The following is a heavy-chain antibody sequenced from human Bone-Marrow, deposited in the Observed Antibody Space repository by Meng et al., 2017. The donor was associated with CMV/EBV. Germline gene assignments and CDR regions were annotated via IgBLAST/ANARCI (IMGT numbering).Heavy chain of an antibody. V-gene: IGHV3-30*04. Sequence: GESLKISCAASGFTFSSYAMHWVRQAPGKGLEWVAVISYDGSNKYYADSVKGRFTISRDNSKNTLYLQMNSLRAEDTAVYYCARDGYCSSTSCYYYYGMDVWGQGTTVTGSS. J-gene: IGHJ6*02. CDR2: ISYDGSNK. CDR1: GFTFSSYA. CDR3: ARDGYCSSTSCYYYYGMDV. D-gene: IGHD2-2*03.